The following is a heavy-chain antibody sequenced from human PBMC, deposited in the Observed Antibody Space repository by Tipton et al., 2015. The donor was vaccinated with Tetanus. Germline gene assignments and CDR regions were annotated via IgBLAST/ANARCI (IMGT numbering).Heavy chain of an antibody. J-gene: IGHJ4*02. D-gene: IGHD3-3*01. Sequence: TLSLTCSVSGDSLRAGDRNXSXXXXXPGKGLEWLAYISSSGSXXXXYFLKSRITISRDTSKNQYSLKLSSVTPADTAVYFCARANYDFSMKGPFDAWGQGILVVVSA. CDR2: ISSSGSX. CDR3: ARANYDFSMKGPFDA. CDR1: GDSLRAGDRN. V-gene: IGHV4-61*08.